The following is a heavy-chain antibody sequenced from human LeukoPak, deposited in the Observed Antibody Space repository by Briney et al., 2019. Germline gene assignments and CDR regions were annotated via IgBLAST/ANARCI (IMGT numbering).Heavy chain of an antibody. V-gene: IGHV3-30*02. CDR2: IRYDGSNK. D-gene: IGHD3-10*01. CDR3: ASSTDYYYYYMDV. CDR1: GFTFSSYG. J-gene: IGHJ6*03. Sequence: PGGSLRLSCAASGFTFSSYGMHWVRQAPGKGLEWVAFIRYDGSNKYYADSVKGRFTISRDNSKNTLYLQMNSLRAEDTAVYYCASSTDYYYYYMDVWGKGTTVTISS.